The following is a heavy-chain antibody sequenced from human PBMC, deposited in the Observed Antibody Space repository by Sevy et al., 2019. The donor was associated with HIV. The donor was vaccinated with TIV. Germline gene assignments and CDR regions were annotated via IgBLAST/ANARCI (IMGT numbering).Heavy chain of an antibody. D-gene: IGHD3-22*01. J-gene: IGHJ4*02. CDR1: GFTFTTYA. CDR3: ARDGGYDSRGYDLSNY. CDR2: ISYDGSNT. Sequence: GGSLRLSCAASGFTFTTYAMHWVRQAPGKGLEWVAVISYDGSNTYYEDSVKGGFTISRDSSKNTLYLQMNSLGAEDTAVYFCARDGGYDSRGYDLSNYWGQGTLVTVSS. V-gene: IGHV3-30-3*01.